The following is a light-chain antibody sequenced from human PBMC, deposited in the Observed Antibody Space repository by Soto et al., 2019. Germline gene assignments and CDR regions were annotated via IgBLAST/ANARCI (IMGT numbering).Light chain of an antibody. V-gene: IGLV1-40*01. CDR2: GNS. Sequence: QSVLTQPPSVSGAPGQRVTISCTGSSSNIGAGYDVHWYQQLPGTAPKLLIYGNSNRPSGVPDRFSGSKSGTSASLAITGLQAEDEADYDCQSYDSSLSGYVVLGGGTKLTVL. J-gene: IGLJ2*01. CDR3: QSYDSSLSGYVV. CDR1: SSNIGAGYD.